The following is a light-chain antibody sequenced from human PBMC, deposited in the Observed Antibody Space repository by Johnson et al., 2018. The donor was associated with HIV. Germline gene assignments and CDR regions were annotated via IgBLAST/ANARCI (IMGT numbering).Light chain of an antibody. CDR2: EDN. V-gene: IGLV1-51*02. J-gene: IGLJ1*01. CDR3: GTWDISLSVGYV. CDR1: SSNIGNNY. Sequence: QSVLTQPPSVSAAPGQKVTISCSGSSSNIGNNYVSWYQQLPGTTPKLLMYEDNERPSGIPDRFSGSKSGTSATLGISGLQTGDEADYFCGTWDISLSVGYVFGTGTKVTVL.